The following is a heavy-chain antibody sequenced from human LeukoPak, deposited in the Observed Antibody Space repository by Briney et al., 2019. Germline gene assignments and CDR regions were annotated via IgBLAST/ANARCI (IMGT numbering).Heavy chain of an antibody. D-gene: IGHD4-17*01. Sequence: ASVKVSCKASGYTFTSYYMHWVRQAPGQGLEWMGIINPSGGSTSYAQKFQGRVTMTRDTSTSTVYMELSSLRSEDTAVYYCARAQTIARITVTTLGYWGQGTLVTVSS. V-gene: IGHV1-46*01. CDR1: GYTFTSYY. J-gene: IGHJ4*02. CDR3: ARAQTIARITVTTLGY. CDR2: INPSGGST.